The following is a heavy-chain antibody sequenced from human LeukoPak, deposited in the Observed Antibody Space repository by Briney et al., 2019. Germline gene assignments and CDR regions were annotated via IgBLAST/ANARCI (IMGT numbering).Heavy chain of an antibody. J-gene: IGHJ5*02. Sequence: SETLSLTCTVSGASISTYYWSWIRQPPGKGLEWIGYIYYSGSTNYNPSLKRRVTISVDTSKNQFSLKLSSVTAADTAVYYCEKTSNWFDPWGQGTLVTVSS. V-gene: IGHV4-59*08. CDR3: EKTSNWFDP. CDR2: IYYSGST. CDR1: GASISTYY.